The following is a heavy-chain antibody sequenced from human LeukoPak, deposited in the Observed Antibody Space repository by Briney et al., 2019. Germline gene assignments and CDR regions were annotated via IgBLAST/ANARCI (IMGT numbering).Heavy chain of an antibody. V-gene: IGHV4-4*07. CDR1: GGSISSYY. Sequence: SETLSLNCTVSGGSISSYYWSWIRQPAGKGLEWIGRIYTSGSTNYNPSLKSRVTMSVDTSKNQFSLKLSSVTAADTAVYYCARDQRITIFGVVIIGMDVWGQGTTVTVSS. J-gene: IGHJ6*02. CDR3: ARDQRITIFGVVIIGMDV. D-gene: IGHD3-3*01. CDR2: IYTSGST.